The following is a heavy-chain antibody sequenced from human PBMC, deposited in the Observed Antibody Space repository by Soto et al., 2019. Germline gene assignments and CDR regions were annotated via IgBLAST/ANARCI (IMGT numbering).Heavy chain of an antibody. CDR1: GFTVSDTY. V-gene: IGHV3-53*02. J-gene: IGHJ4*02. CDR3: ARGKSGWLTFDY. Sequence: EVRLVETGGGLIQPGGSLRLSCAASGFTVSDTYMNWVRQAPGKGLEWVSVIYSGSATYYADPVKGRFTISRDNFKNTVFLQMSSLRVDDTAVYYCARGKSGWLTFDYWGQGILVTVSS. CDR2: IYSGSAT. D-gene: IGHD6-19*01.